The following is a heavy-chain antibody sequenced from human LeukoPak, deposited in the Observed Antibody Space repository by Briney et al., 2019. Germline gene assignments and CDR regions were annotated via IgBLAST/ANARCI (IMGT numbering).Heavy chain of an antibody. J-gene: IGHJ5*02. V-gene: IGHV3-23*01. CDR1: GFTFSDYA. CDR2: IINSGGST. Sequence: GXXLRLSCAASGFTFSDYAMSWVRQAPGKGLEWVSSIINSGGSTYYADSVKGRFTISRDNYKNTLYMQMNRLRAEDTAVYYCAKLGYCSSSTCYEFDRFDPWGQGTLVTVSS. D-gene: IGHD2-2*01. CDR3: AKLGYCSSSTCYEFDRFDP.